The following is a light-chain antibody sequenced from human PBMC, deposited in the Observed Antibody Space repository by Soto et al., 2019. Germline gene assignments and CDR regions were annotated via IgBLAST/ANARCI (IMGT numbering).Light chain of an antibody. CDR1: QGISSY. Sequence: DIQLTQSPSFLSASVGDIVTITCRASQGISSYLAWYQQKPGKAPKLLIYAASTLQSGVPSRFSGSGSGTEFTLTISRLEPEDFAVYYCQQYGSSRTFGQGTKVDIK. V-gene: IGKV1-9*01. J-gene: IGKJ1*01. CDR2: AAS. CDR3: QQYGSSRT.